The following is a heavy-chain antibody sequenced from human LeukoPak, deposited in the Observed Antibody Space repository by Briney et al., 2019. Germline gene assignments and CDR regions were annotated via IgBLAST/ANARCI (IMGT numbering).Heavy chain of an antibody. J-gene: IGHJ4*02. CDR1: RYTFSIYS. Sequence: GGSLRLSCVASRYTFSIYSINWVRQAPGKGLEWVSSISVRSNYIYYADSVRGRFSISRDDARDSLYLQMNSLRAEDTAVYYCVRLRRNSDTSGFYYYYDFWGQGTLVTVSS. CDR3: VRLRRNSDTSGFYYYYDF. D-gene: IGHD3-22*01. CDR2: ISVRSNYI. V-gene: IGHV3-21*01.